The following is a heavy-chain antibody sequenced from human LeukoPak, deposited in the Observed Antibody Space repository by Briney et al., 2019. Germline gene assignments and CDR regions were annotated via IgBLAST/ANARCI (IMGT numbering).Heavy chain of an antibody. D-gene: IGHD1-26*01. CDR3: ARCASGELAYYYYMDV. J-gene: IGHJ6*03. Sequence: GGSLRLSCAASGFTFSSYWMHWVRQAPGKGLVWVSRINSDGSSTSYADSVKGRFTISRDNAKNTLYLQMNSLRAEDTAVYYCARCASGELAYYYYMDVWGKGTTVTVSS. CDR1: GFTFSSYW. V-gene: IGHV3-74*01. CDR2: INSDGSST.